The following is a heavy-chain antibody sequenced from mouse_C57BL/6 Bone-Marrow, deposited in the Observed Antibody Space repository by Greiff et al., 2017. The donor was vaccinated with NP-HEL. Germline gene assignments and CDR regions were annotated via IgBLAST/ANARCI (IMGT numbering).Heavy chain of an antibody. J-gene: IGHJ1*03. D-gene: IGHD1-1*01. CDR2: ITHSGET. CDR1: GFPITSGYY. CDR3: AGVYYYGSSPYSYFDV. V-gene: IGHV12-3*01. Sequence: QVHVKQSGPGLVKPSQSLFLTCSITGFPITSGYYWIWIRQSPGKPLEWMGYITHSGETFYNPSLQSPISITRETSKNQFFLQLNSVTTEDTAMYYCAGVYYYGSSPYSYFDVWGTGTTVTVSS.